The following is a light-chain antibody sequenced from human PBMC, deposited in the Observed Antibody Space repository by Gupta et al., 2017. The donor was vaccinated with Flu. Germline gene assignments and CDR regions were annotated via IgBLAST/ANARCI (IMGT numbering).Light chain of an antibody. CDR1: SGDIGTYNR. V-gene: IGLV2-18*02. J-gene: IGLJ1*01. CDR3: TSYTSSYTYV. CDR2: EVS. Sequence: QSALTQPPSVSGSPGQSVTISCTGTSGDIGTYNRVSWYQQPPGTAPKLMIYEVSSRPSGVPDRFSASKSGNTASLTISGLQGEDEADYNCTSYTSSYTYVFGTGTKVTVL.